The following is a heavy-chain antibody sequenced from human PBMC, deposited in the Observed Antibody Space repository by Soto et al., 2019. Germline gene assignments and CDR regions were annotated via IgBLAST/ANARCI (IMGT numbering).Heavy chain of an antibody. CDR3: ARDPQALYCSGGSCYSMNYYGMDV. Sequence: ASVKVSCKASGYSFTSYGIAWVRQVPGQGPEWMGWISPYNGRTNYAQNVQGRVVMNADTSTNIVYMELSSLRSEDTAVYYCARDPQALYCSGGSCYSMNYYGMDVWGQGTTVTVS. V-gene: IGHV1-18*01. J-gene: IGHJ6*02. CDR1: GYSFTSYG. D-gene: IGHD2-15*01. CDR2: ISPYNGRT.